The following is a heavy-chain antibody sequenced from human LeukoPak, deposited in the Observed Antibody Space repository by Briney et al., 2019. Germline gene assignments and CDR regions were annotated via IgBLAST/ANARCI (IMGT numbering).Heavy chain of an antibody. CDR1: GYTLTELS. D-gene: IGHD2-15*01. CDR3: ATDPRYRYGRYCSGGSCYPNWFDP. Sequence: ASVKVSCKVSGYTLTELSMHWVRQAPGKGLEWMGGFDPEDGETIYAQKFQGRVTMTEDTSTDTAYMELSSLRSGDTAVYYCATDPRYRYGRYCSGGSCYPNWFDPWGQGTLVTVSS. CDR2: FDPEDGET. V-gene: IGHV1-24*01. J-gene: IGHJ5*02.